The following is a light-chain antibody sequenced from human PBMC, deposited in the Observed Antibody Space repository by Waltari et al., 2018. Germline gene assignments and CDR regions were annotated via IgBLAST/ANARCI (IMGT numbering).Light chain of an antibody. V-gene: IGLV3-25*03. J-gene: IGLJ1*01. CDR3: QSADSSGAYV. CDR1: ELPKQY. CDR2: KDS. Sequence: SYELTQPPSVSVSPGQTARITCSGDELPKQYTYWYRQRPGQAPVVVIFKDSQRASGIPGLFSGASSVTTGTLTITGVQAEDEADYYCQSADSSGAYVFGTGTKVTVL.